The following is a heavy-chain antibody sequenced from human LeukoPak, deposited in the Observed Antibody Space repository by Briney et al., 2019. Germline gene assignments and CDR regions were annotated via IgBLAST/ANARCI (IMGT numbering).Heavy chain of an antibody. Sequence: ASVKVSCKASGYTFTGYYMHWVRQAPGQGLEWMGWISAYNGNTNYAQKLQGRVTMTTDTSTSTAYMELRSLRSDDTAVYYCAREFIGSVAGTNDNWFDPWGQGTLVTVSS. V-gene: IGHV1-18*04. CDR2: ISAYNGNT. D-gene: IGHD6-19*01. CDR3: AREFIGSVAGTNDNWFDP. J-gene: IGHJ5*02. CDR1: GYTFTGYY.